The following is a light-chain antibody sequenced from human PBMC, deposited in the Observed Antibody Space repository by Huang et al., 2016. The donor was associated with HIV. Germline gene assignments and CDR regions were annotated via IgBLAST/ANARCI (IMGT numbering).Light chain of an antibody. CDR2: DGS. CDR3: QQYNGWPPWT. V-gene: IGKV3D-15*01. CDR1: QGVSTN. Sequence: ETVLTQSPATLSVSPGDRATLSCRASQGVSTNLAWYQQRPGQAPRLLIYDGSTRANGIPARFSGTGSGTEFTLTISSLQSEDFAVYYCQQYNGWPPWTFGQGTRLEIK. J-gene: IGKJ1*01.